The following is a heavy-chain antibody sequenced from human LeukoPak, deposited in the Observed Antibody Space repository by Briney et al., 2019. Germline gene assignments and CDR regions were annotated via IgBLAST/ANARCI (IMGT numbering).Heavy chain of an antibody. J-gene: IGHJ4*02. D-gene: IGHD3-10*01. CDR2: IYYSGST. V-gene: IGHV4-39*07. CDR1: GGSPSSSSYY. Sequence: SETLSLTCTVSGGSPSSSSYYWGWIRQPPGRGLEWIGSIYYSGSTYSTPSPKRRVTISLYTSKNQFSLKLSSLTAADTAVYYCAREADYYGSGSYYKEGDYFDYWGQGTLVTVSS. CDR3: AREADYYGSGSYYKEGDYFDY.